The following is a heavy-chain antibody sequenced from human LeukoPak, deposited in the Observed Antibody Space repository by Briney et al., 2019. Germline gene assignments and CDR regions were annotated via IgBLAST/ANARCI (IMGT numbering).Heavy chain of an antibody. CDR2: INPSSGST. Sequence: ASVKVSCKASEYPFTSYYIHWVRQAPGQGLEWMGLINPSSGSTNYAQKFLGRVTMTRDTSTSTVHMDLSSLRSEDTAVHYCARPGSPAAGASDFHHWGQGTLVTVSS. J-gene: IGHJ1*01. CDR3: ARPGSPAAGASDFHH. V-gene: IGHV1-46*01. CDR1: EYPFTSYY. D-gene: IGHD6-13*01.